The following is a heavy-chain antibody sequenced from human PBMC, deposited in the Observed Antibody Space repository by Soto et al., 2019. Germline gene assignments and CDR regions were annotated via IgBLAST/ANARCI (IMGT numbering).Heavy chain of an antibody. Sequence: SETLSLTCSVSGGSVCSYHYNWIRQAPGKGLEWLGYIYHSGKTFYNPALTGRVSMSLDTSKNQFSLTLNSVTAADTGLYFCALGGYNYGRPLDFWGQGTLVTASS. V-gene: IGHV4-59*02. J-gene: IGHJ4*02. CDR1: GGSVCSYH. CDR2: IYHSGKT. CDR3: ALGGYNYGRPLDF. D-gene: IGHD5-18*01.